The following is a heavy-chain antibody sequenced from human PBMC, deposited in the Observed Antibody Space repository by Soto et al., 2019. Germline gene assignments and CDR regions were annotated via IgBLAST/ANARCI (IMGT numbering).Heavy chain of an antibody. J-gene: IGHJ3*01. CDR1: GVTFNSYA. V-gene: IGHV3-23*01. D-gene: IGHD1-1*01. Sequence: EVQLLESGGGLVQPGGSLSLSCAASGVTFNSYAMHWVRQAPGKGLEWVSGISGFSAGSASTYFADSVKGRFIISRDNSNHTLNLPTNDLRAQQTAIFYCARVPLSFCIDAFDFWGPGTLVTVSS. CDR3: ARVPLSFCIDAFDF. CDR2: ISGFSAGSAST.